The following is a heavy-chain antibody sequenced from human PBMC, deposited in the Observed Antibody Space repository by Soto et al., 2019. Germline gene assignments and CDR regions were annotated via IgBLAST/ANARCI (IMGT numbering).Heavy chain of an antibody. D-gene: IGHD3-10*01. J-gene: IGHJ5*02. CDR2: ISGSGGST. V-gene: IGHV3-23*01. Sequence: GGSLRLSCAASGFTFSSYAMSWVRQAPGKGLEWVSAISGSGGSTYYADSVKGRFTISRDNSKNTLYLQMNSLRAEDMAVYYCARDNRPLGFGELSPVWFDPWGQGTLVTVSS. CDR1: GFTFSSYA. CDR3: ARDNRPLGFGELSPVWFDP.